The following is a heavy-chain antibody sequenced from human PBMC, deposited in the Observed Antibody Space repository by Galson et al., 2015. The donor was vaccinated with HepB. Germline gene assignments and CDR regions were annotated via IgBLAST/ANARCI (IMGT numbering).Heavy chain of an antibody. CDR2: ITCDDARK. D-gene: IGHD2-15*01. Sequence: SLRLSCAASGFTFSNYAMIWVRQAPGKGLDWISGITCDDARKAYADSVKGRFTISRDNSRNTLFLEMSSLRPEDTAVYYCARAGYCPGDSCFDHDYGMDVGGQGTSVTVSS. V-gene: IGHV3-23*01. CDR1: GFTFSNYA. CDR3: ARAGYCPGDSCFDHDYGMDV. J-gene: IGHJ6*02.